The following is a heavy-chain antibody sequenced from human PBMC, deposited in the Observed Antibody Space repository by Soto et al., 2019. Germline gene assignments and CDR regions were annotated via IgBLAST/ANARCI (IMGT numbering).Heavy chain of an antibody. Sequence: GGSLRLSCAASGFTFDDYTMHWVRQAPGKGLEWVSLISWDGGSTYYADSVKGRFTISRDNSKNSLYLQMNSLRTEDTALYYCAKDIVGSSRYYGSGSYSASFYYYYGMDVWGQGTTVTVSS. J-gene: IGHJ6*02. CDR2: ISWDGGST. D-gene: IGHD3-10*01. CDR3: AKDIVGSSRYYGSGSYSASFYYYYGMDV. CDR1: GFTFDDYT. V-gene: IGHV3-43*01.